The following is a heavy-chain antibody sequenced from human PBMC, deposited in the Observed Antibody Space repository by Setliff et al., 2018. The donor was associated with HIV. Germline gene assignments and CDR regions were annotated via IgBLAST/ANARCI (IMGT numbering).Heavy chain of an antibody. J-gene: IGHJ4*02. CDR1: GASMTSHY. Sequence: SETLSLTCSVAGASMTSHYLTWIRQPRGMGLEWIGNIYGSGTTKYNPSLRSRVTISVDKSKNQLSLSLDSVTAADTSVYYCATDPKGDGWAYFDSWGQGTLVTVSS. D-gene: IGHD6-19*01. CDR2: IYGSGTT. V-gene: IGHV4-59*11. CDR3: ATDPKGDGWAYFDS.